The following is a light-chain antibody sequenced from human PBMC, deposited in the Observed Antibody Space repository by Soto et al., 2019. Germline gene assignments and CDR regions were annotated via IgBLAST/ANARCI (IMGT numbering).Light chain of an antibody. V-gene: IGKV3-11*01. CDR2: DAS. J-gene: IGKJ5*01. Sequence: EIVLTHSPATLSLSPGERATLSCRASQSVSSYLAWYQQKPGQAPRLLISDASNRATGIPARFSGSGSGTDFTLTISTLEPEDFAVYCCQQYDTSPITFGQGTRLEIK. CDR3: QQYDTSPIT. CDR1: QSVSSY.